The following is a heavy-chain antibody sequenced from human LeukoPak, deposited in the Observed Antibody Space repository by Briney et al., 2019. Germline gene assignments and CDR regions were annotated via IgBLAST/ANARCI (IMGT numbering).Heavy chain of an antibody. V-gene: IGHV1-18*01. D-gene: IGHD1-26*01. CDR1: GGTFSNYA. Sequence: ASVKVSCKASGGTFSNYAISWVRQAPGQGLEWMGWISPYNGNTKYVQKFQGRVTMTTDTSTSTAYMEVRSLRSDDAAMYYCAREESIGSYQFLNEYWGQGTLVTVSS. CDR3: AREESIGSYQFLNEY. CDR2: ISPYNGNT. J-gene: IGHJ4*02.